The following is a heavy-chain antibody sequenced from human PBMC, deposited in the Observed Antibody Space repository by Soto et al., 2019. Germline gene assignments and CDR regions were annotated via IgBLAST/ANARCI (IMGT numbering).Heavy chain of an antibody. V-gene: IGHV4-34*01. D-gene: IGHD5-12*01. CDR2: IHHSGST. Sequence: QVQLQQWGTGLLKPSETLSLTYAVYVGSFSGYYWSWVRQPPGKGLEWIGEIHHSGSTNYNPSLKSRVTLSVDMSKNQFSLKLKSVTAADTAVYYCARKMATSWLLDYWGQGTLVTVSS. J-gene: IGHJ4*02. CDR1: VGSFSGYY. CDR3: ARKMATSWLLDY.